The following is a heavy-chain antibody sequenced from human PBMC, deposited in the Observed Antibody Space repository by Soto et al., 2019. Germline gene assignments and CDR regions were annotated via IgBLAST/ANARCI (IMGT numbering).Heavy chain of an antibody. CDR3: ARSYGGNSGTFDF. D-gene: IGHD4-17*01. CDR2: INHSGST. V-gene: IGHV4-34*01. J-gene: IGHJ4*02. Sequence: QVQLQQWGAGLLKPSETLSLTCAVYGGSFSGYYWSWIRQPPGKGLEYIGEINHSGSTNYNPSLKSRVTISVDTSKHQFSLKLSSVTAADTAVYYCARSYGGNSGTFDFWGQGTLVTVSS. CDR1: GGSFSGYY.